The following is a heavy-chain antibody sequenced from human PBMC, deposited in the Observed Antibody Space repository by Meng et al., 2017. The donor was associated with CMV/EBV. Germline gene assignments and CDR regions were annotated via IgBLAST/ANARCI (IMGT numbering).Heavy chain of an antibody. CDR2: ISYDGSNK. Sequence: GGSLRLSCAASGFTFSSYAMHWVRQAPGKGLEWVAVISYDGSNKYYADSVKGRFTISRDNSKNTLYPQMNSLRAEDTAVYYCARAMVNDFWSGSIVYYYYGMDVWGQGTTVTVSS. CDR3: ARAMVNDFWSGSIVYYYYGMDV. J-gene: IGHJ6*02. D-gene: IGHD3-3*01. CDR1: GFTFSSYA. V-gene: IGHV3-30-3*01.